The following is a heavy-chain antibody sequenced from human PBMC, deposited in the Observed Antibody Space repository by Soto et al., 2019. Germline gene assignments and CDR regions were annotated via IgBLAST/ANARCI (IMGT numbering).Heavy chain of an antibody. V-gene: IGHV4-59*08. D-gene: IGHD3-22*01. J-gene: IGHJ6*02. CDR2: IYYSGST. CDR3: ARIPIYYDSSGYLNYYGMDV. Sequence: QVQLQESGPGLVKPSETLSLTCTVSGGSISSYYWSWIRQPPGKGLEWIGYIYYSGSTNYNPSLKGRVTISVDTSKNRFSLKLSSVTAADTTVYYCARIPIYYDSSGYLNYYGMDVWGQGTTVTVSS. CDR1: GGSISSYY.